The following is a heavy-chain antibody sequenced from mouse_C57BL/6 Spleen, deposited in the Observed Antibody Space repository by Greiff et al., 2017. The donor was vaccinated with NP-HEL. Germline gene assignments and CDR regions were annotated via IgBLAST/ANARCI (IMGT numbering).Heavy chain of an antibody. V-gene: IGHV1-52*01. CDR3: AREKYFDV. CDR1: GYTFTSYW. Sequence: VQLQESGAELVRPGSSVKLSCKASGYTFTSYWMHWVKQRPIQGLEWIGNIDPSDSETHYNQKFKDKATLTVDKSSSTAYMQLSSLTSEDSAVYYCAREKYFDVWGTGTTVTVSS. CDR2: IDPSDSET. J-gene: IGHJ1*03.